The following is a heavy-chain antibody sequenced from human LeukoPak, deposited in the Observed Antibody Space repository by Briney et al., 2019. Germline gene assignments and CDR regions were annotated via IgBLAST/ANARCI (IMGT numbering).Heavy chain of an antibody. CDR1: GYTFTELS. D-gene: IGHD3-9*01. CDR2: FDPEDGET. V-gene: IGHV1-24*01. CDR3: ARAPNYDILTGSPLSPGALEN. J-gene: IGHJ4*02. Sequence: ASVNVSCKVSGYTFTELSMHWVRQAPGKGLEWMGGFDPEDGETIYAQKFQGRVTMTEDTSTDTAYMELSSLRSEDTAVYYCARAPNYDILTGSPLSPGALENWGQGTLVTVSS.